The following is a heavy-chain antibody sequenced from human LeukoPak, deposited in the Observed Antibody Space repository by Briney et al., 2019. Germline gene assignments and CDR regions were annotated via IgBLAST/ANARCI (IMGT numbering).Heavy chain of an antibody. CDR2: ISSSSSYI. Sequence: NPGGSLRLSCAASGFTFSSYSMNWVRQTPGKGLEWVSSISSSSSYIYYADSAKGRFTISRDNAKNSLYLQVNSLRAEDTAVYYCARSPTFRGWFDPWGQGTLVTVSS. J-gene: IGHJ5*02. CDR1: GFTFSSYS. V-gene: IGHV3-21*01. CDR3: ARSPTFRGWFDP. D-gene: IGHD2/OR15-2a*01.